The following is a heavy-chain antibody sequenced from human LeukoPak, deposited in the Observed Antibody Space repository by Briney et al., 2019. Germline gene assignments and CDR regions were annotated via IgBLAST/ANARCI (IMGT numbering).Heavy chain of an antibody. CDR2: IYYSGST. CDR1: GGSISSHY. Sequence: SETLSLTCTVSGGSISSHYWSWIRQPPGKGLEWIGYIYYSGSTNYNPSLKSRVTISVDTSKNQFSLKLSSVTAADTAVYYCARTYYYGSSGYRYYYYYYYMDVWGKGTTVTVSS. D-gene: IGHD3-22*01. V-gene: IGHV4-59*11. CDR3: ARTYYYGSSGYRYYYYYYYMDV. J-gene: IGHJ6*03.